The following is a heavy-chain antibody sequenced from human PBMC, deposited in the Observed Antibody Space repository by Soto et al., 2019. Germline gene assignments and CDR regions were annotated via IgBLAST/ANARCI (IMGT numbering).Heavy chain of an antibody. CDR1: GASFSPNY. V-gene: IGHV4-59*12. J-gene: IGHJ4*02. CDR2: IYFGGTT. CDR3: ARDKITGLFDY. Sequence: SETLSLTCTVSGASFSPNYWAWIRQPPGKGLEWIGYIYFGGTTRYNPSLESRVTISLDTSKNQFSLRLSSVTAADTAVYYCARDKITGLFDYWGQGTLVTVSS. D-gene: IGHD2-8*02.